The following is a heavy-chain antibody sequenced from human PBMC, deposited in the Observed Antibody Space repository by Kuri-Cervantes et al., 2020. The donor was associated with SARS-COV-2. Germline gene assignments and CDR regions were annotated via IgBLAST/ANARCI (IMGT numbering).Heavy chain of an antibody. CDR2: IKQDGSEK. Sequence: GESLKISCAASGFTFSSYWMSWVRQAPGKGLEWVANIKQDGSEKYYVDSVKGRFTISRDNSKNSPYLQMNSLRAEDTALYYCAKPITGDLYYFDYWGQGTLVTVSS. D-gene: IGHD7-27*01. CDR1: GFTFSSYW. CDR3: AKPITGDLYYFDY. J-gene: IGHJ4*02. V-gene: IGHV3-7*03.